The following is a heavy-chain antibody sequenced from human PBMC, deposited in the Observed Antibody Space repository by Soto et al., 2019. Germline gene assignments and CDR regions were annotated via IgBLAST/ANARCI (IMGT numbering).Heavy chain of an antibody. CDR2: ISYDGSNK. D-gene: IGHD4-17*01. Sequence: QVQLVESGGGVVQPGRSLRLSCAASGFTFSSYAMHWVRLAPGKGLEWVAVISYDGSNKYYADSVKGRFTISRDNSKNTLYLQMNSLRAEDTAVYYCARDTGSTGFATYYYGMDVWGQGTTVTVSS. V-gene: IGHV3-30-3*01. CDR3: ARDTGSTGFATYYYGMDV. CDR1: GFTFSSYA. J-gene: IGHJ6*02.